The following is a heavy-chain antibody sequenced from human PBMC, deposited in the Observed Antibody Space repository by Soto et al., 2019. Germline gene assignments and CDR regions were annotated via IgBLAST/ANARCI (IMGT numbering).Heavy chain of an antibody. CDR1: GFTFSSYG. Sequence: GGSLRLSCAASGFTFSSYGMHWVRQAPGKGLEWVAVISYDGSNKYYADSVKGRFTISRDNSKNTLYLQMNSLRAEDTAVYYCAKDRGDIVLMVYATYFDYWGQGTLVTVSS. CDR2: ISYDGSNK. J-gene: IGHJ4*02. V-gene: IGHV3-30*18. CDR3: AKDRGDIVLMVYATYFDY. D-gene: IGHD2-8*01.